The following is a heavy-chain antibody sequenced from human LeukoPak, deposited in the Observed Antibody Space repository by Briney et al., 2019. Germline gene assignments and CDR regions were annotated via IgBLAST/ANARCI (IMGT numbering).Heavy chain of an antibody. CDR2: ISGSGGST. CDR3: AKTPRGYSSSLSHFDY. V-gene: IGHV3-23*01. D-gene: IGHD6-13*01. Sequence: PGGSLRLSCAASGFTFSSYAMSWVRQAPGKGLEWVSAISGSGGSTYYADSVKGRFTISRDNSKNTLYLQMNSLRAEDTAVYYCAKTPRGYSSSLSHFDYWGQGTLVTVSS. CDR1: GFTFSSYA. J-gene: IGHJ4*02.